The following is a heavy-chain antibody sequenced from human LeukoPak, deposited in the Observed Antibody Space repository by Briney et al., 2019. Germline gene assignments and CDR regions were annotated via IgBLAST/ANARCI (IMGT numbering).Heavy chain of an antibody. J-gene: IGHJ5*02. CDR1: GGSFSGYY. Sequence: SETLSLTCAVYGGSFSGYYWSWIRQPPGKGLEWIGEINHSGSTNYNPSLKSRVTISVDTSKNQLSLKLSSVTAADTAVYYCASERTTGFDPWGQGTLVIVSS. CDR3: ASERTTGFDP. D-gene: IGHD1-1*01. CDR2: INHSGST. V-gene: IGHV4-34*01.